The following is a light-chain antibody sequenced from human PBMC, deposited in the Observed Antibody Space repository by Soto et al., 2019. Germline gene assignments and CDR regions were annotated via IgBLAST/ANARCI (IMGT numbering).Light chain of an antibody. CDR2: DAS. Sequence: EIMLTQSPATLSLSPGEGATLSCRASQSVSSYFAWYQQKLGQAPRLLIYDASNRATGIPARFSGSGSGTDFTLTISRLQPEDFAVYYCQQRSNWPLTFGQGTLLEI. V-gene: IGKV3-11*01. J-gene: IGKJ5*01. CDR1: QSVSSY. CDR3: QQRSNWPLT.